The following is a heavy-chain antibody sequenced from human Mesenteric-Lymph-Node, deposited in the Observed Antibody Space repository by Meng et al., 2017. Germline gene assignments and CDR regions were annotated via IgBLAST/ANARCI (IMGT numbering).Heavy chain of an antibody. D-gene: IGHD1-26*01. CDR3: ARVIVRAISYYYYGMDV. V-gene: IGHV1-8*01. CDR1: GYTFTSYD. J-gene: IGHJ6*02. Sequence: SVKVSCKASGYTFTSYDINWVRQATGQGLEWMGWMNPNSGNTGYAQKFQGRVTMTRNTSISTAYMELSSLRSEDTAVYYCARVIVRAISYYYYGMDVWGQGTTVTVSS. CDR2: MNPNSGNT.